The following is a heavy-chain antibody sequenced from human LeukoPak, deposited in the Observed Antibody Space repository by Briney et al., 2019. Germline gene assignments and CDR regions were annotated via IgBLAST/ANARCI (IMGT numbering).Heavy chain of an antibody. CDR1: GLTFSYFG. V-gene: IGHV3-30*02. CDR3: AKIEGKYQLANIPDS. J-gene: IGHJ4*02. D-gene: IGHD2-2*01. Sequence: PGGSLRLSCVASGLTFSYFGMHWVRQAPGKGLEWVAFIRYDGSNEYYAESVKGRFTISRDNSKNTLYLQMNSLRVEDTAAYYCAKIEGKYQLANIPDSWGQGTLVTVSS. CDR2: IRYDGSNE.